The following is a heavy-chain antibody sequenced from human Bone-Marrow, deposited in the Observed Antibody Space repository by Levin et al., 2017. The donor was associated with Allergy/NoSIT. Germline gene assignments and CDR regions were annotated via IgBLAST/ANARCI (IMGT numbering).Heavy chain of an antibody. CDR1: GFTISDFY. Sequence: GGSLRLSCAASGFTISDFYMSWIRQAPGKGLEWVSFISRDNIYTNYADSVKGQFIISRDNAKNSLSLQMNSLRAEDTAVYYCARSTTMTVDWFDPWGQGTRVTVSS. J-gene: IGHJ5*02. CDR3: ARSTTMTVDWFDP. D-gene: IGHD4-23*01. CDR2: ISRDNIYT. V-gene: IGHV3-11*03.